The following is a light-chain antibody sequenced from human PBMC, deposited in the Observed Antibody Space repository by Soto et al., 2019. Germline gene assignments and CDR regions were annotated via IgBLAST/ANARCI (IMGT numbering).Light chain of an antibody. V-gene: IGKV1-5*01. CDR3: QQYNGYSTWT. CDR1: QSVSNW. Sequence: DIQMTQSPSTLSASVGDRVTITCRASQSVSNWLAWYQQKPGKAPKVLIWDASSLQRGVPSRFSGSGSGTEFTLTISSPQPDDFATYYCQQYNGYSTWTFGQGTKVDIK. CDR2: DAS. J-gene: IGKJ1*01.